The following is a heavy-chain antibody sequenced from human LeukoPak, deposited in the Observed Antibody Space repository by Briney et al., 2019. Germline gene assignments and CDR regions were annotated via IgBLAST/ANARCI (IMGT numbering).Heavy chain of an antibody. Sequence: PGGSLRLSCAASALTVSTNYFSWVRQAPGKGLEWVSVIYADGRTYYADSVKGRFTISRDNSKNTLSLQMNRLRAEDTAVYYCARDPTSMVTMGDYWGQGTLITVSS. D-gene: IGHD4-17*01. CDR1: ALTVSTNY. V-gene: IGHV3-53*01. CDR3: ARDPTSMVTMGDY. CDR2: IYADGRT. J-gene: IGHJ4*02.